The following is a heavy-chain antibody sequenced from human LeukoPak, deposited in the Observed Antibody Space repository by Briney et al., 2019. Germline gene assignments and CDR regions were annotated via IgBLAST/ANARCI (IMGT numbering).Heavy chain of an antibody. Sequence: GGSLRLSCAASGFTFSTYGMHWVRQAPGKGLEWVSVIWYDGSNKYYADSVKGRFTISRDNSNNTLYLQMNSLRVEDTAVYYCARDRGWGKGDSEWELPNHFDYWGQGTLVTVSS. D-gene: IGHD1-26*01. V-gene: IGHV3-33*01. CDR2: IWYDGSNK. J-gene: IGHJ4*02. CDR3: ARDRGWGKGDSEWELPNHFDY. CDR1: GFTFSTYG.